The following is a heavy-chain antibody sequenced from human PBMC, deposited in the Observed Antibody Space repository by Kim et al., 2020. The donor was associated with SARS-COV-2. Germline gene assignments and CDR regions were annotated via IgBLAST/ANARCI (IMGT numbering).Heavy chain of an antibody. D-gene: IGHD3-22*01. J-gene: IGHJ1*01. CDR2: ISGSDVNT. V-gene: IGHV3-23*01. Sequence: GGSLRLSCSASGFTFSAYALGWVRQEQGKWRAWVSGISGSDVNTYYADSVRGRFIISSDNSKNTLQLQMNSLRAEDTAIYYCAKHFGSSGSEFHHWGQGALVTVSS. CDR3: AKHFGSSGSEFHH. CDR1: GFTFSAYA.